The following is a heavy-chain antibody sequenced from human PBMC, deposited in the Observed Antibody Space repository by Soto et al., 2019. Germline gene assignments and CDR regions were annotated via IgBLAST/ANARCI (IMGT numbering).Heavy chain of an antibody. CDR1: GYTFTSYA. V-gene: IGHV1-3*01. CDR2: INAGNGNT. CDR3: ARDHLYSPHAFDI. D-gene: IGHD5-18*01. Sequence: ASVKVSCKASGYTFTSYAMHWVRQAPGQRLEWMGWINAGNGNTKCSQKFQGRVTMTRDTSTSTVYMELSSLRSEDTAVYYCARDHLYSPHAFDIWGQGTMVTVSS. J-gene: IGHJ3*02.